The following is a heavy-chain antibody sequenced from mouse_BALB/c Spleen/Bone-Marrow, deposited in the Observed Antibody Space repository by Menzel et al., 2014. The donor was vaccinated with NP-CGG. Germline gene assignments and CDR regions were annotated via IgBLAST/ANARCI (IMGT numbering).Heavy chain of an antibody. D-gene: IGHD3-1*01. CDR1: GYTFTSYW. V-gene: IGHV1-69*02. CDR2: IDPSDSYT. Sequence: QVQLQQPGAEFVKPGASVKLSCKASGYTFTSYWMHWVKQRPGQGLEWIGEIDPSDSYTNYNQKFKGKATLTVDKSSSTAYMQLSSLTSEDSAVYYCARRELGPRCFTYWGQGTLVTVSA. CDR3: ARRELGPRCFTY. J-gene: IGHJ3*01.